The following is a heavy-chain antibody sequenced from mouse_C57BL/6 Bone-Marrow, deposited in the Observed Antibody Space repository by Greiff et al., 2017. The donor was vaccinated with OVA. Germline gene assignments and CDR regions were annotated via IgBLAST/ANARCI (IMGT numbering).Heavy chain of an antibody. CDR1: GYSFTAYN. CDR3: AQEFYGWFAD. CDR2: INPNYGTT. J-gene: IGHJ3*01. Sequence: EVQLQQSGPELVQPGASVKISCTASGYSFTAYNMNWVKQSHGKSLEWIGVINPNYGTTSYNQKFKGKATLTVDQSSSTAYMQLNSLTSEDSAVYYCAQEFYGWFADWGQGTLVTVSA. V-gene: IGHV1-39*01. D-gene: IGHD1-1*02.